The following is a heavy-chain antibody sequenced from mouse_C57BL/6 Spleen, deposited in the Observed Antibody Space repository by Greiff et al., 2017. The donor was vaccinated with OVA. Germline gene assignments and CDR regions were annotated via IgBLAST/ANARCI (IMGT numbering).Heavy chain of an antibody. CDR3: ATLSITTVVCDY. V-gene: IGHV1-52*01. J-gene: IGHJ2*01. CDR1: GYTFTSYW. D-gene: IGHD1-1*02. Sequence: QVQLQQPGAELVRPGSSVKLSCKASGYTFTSYWMHWVKQRPIQGLEWIGNIDPSDSETHYNQKFKDKATLTVDKSSSTAYMQLSSLTSEDSAVYYCATLSITTVVCDYWGEGTTLTDSS. CDR2: IDPSDSET.